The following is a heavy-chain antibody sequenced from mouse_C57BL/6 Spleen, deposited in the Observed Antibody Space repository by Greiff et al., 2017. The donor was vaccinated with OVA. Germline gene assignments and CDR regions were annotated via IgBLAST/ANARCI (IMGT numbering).Heavy chain of an antibody. Sequence: VQLQQSGAELVRPGSSVKLSCKASGYTFTSYWMHWVKQRPIQGLEWIGNIDPSDSETHYNQKFKDKATLTVDKSSSTAYMQLSSLTSEDSAVYYCARGGYDYDRFAYWGQGTLVTVAA. J-gene: IGHJ3*01. CDR3: ARGGYDYDRFAY. CDR2: IDPSDSET. V-gene: IGHV1-52*01. D-gene: IGHD2-4*01. CDR1: GYTFTSYW.